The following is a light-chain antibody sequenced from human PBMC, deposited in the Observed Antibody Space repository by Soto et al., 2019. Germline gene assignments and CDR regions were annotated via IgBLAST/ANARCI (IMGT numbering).Light chain of an antibody. V-gene: IGLV1-44*01. CDR3: ATWDDSLNGPV. Sequence: QSVPTQAPSASGTPGQRVTISCSGSGSNIGSNFVNWYQQVPGTAPKLLIHTNDQRPSGVPDRFSGSKSGTSASLAISGLQSGDGAEYYCATWDDSLNGPVFGGGTKLTVL. CDR1: GSNIGSNF. CDR2: TND. J-gene: IGLJ3*02.